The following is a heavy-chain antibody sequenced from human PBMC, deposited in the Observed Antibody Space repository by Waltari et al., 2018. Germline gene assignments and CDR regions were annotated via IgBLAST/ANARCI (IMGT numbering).Heavy chain of an antibody. CDR2: INHSGSN. J-gene: IGHJ4*02. Sequence: QVQLQQWGAGLLKPSETLSLTCAVYGGSFSGSYWTWIRQPPGKGLEWIGEINHSGSNNYNPSLKSRVTISVDTSKNQFSLKLSSVTAADTAVNYCARGIVVVVAAYFDYWGQGTLVTVSS. CDR1: GGSFSGSY. V-gene: IGHV4-34*01. CDR3: ARGIVVVVAAYFDY. D-gene: IGHD2-15*01.